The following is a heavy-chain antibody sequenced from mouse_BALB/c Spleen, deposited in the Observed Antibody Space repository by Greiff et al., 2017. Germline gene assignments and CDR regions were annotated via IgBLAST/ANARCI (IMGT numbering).Heavy chain of an antibody. J-gene: IGHJ2*01. CDR2: IYPGDGDT. CDR3: ARGGYHYFDY. CDR1: GYAFSSYW. V-gene: IGHV1-80*01. Sequence: QVQLQQSGAELVRPGSSVKISCKASGYAFSSYWMNWVKQRPGQGLEWIGQIYPGDGDTNYNGKFKGKATLTADKSSSTAYMQLSSLTSEDSAVYYCARGGYHYFDYWGQGTTLTVSS. D-gene: IGHD1-1*02.